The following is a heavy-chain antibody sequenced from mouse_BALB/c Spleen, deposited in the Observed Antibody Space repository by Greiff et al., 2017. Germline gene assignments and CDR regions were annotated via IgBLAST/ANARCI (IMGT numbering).Heavy chain of an antibody. Sequence: EVQLQQSGPELVKPGASVKMSCKASGYTFTSYVMHWVKQKPGQGLEWIGYINPYNDGTKYNEKFKGKATLTSDKSSSTAYMELSSLTSEDSAVYYCAREMIYYYGSSYVPYAMDYWGQGTSVTVSS. CDR3: AREMIYYYGSSYVPYAMDY. CDR1: GYTFTSYV. D-gene: IGHD1-1*01. CDR2: INPYNDGT. V-gene: IGHV1-14*01. J-gene: IGHJ4*01.